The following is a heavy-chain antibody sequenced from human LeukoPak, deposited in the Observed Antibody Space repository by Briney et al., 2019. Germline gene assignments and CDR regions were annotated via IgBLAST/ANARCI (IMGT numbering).Heavy chain of an antibody. J-gene: IGHJ4*02. CDR2: ISSSGSTT. CDR1: GSTFSNHE. Sequence: GGSLRLSCAASGSTFSNHEMNWVRQAPGKGLEWVSYISSSGSTTYYADSVKGRFTISRDNAKNSLYLQMNSLRAEDTAVYYCARGYCSGGSCYFDYWGQGTLVTVSS. CDR3: ARGYCSGGSCYFDY. D-gene: IGHD2-15*01. V-gene: IGHV3-48*03.